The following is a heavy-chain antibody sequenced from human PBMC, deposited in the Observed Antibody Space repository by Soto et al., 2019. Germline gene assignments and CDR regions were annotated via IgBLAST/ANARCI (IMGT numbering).Heavy chain of an antibody. V-gene: IGHV3-23*01. J-gene: IGHJ4*02. CDR1: GFTFISYA. CDR2: ISGSGGGT. CDR3: AKFGMATTKRSPPYYIDY. Sequence: PGGSLRLSCAASGFTFISYAMSWVRQAPGKGLEWVSTISGSGGGTYYADSVKGRFTFSRDNSENTLYLQMNSLRAEDTAVYYCAKFGMATTKRSPPYYIDYWGQGALVTVSS. D-gene: IGHD1-1*01.